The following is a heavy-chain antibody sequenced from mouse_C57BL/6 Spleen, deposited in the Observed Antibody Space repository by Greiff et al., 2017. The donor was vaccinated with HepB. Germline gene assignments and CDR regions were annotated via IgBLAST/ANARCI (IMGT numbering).Heavy chain of an antibody. CDR1: GFSLTSYG. Sequence: QVQLKESGPGLVQPSQSLSITCTVSGFSLTSYGVHWVRQSPGKGLEWLGVIWSGGSTDYNAAFISRLSISKDNSKSQVFFKMNSLQADDTAIYYCARLTTVVYWYFDVWGTGTTVTVSS. D-gene: IGHD1-1*01. V-gene: IGHV2-2*01. CDR2: IWSGGST. J-gene: IGHJ1*03. CDR3: ARLTTVVYWYFDV.